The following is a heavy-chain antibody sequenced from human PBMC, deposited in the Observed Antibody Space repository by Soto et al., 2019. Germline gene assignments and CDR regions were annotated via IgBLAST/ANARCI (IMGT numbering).Heavy chain of an antibody. CDR3: ARGISHYYYYGMDV. CDR2: ISYDGSNK. V-gene: IGHV3-30-3*01. Sequence: GGSLRLSCAASGFTFSSYAMHWVRQAPGKGLEWVAVISYDGSNKYYADSVKGRFTISRDNSKNTLYLQMNSLRAEDTAVYYCARGISHYYYYGMDVWGQGTTVTVSS. J-gene: IGHJ6*02. CDR1: GFTFSSYA.